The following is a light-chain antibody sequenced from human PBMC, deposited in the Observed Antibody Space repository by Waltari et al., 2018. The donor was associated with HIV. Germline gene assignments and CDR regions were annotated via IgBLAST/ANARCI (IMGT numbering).Light chain of an antibody. V-gene: IGLV2-23*02. Sequence: QSALTQPASVSGSPGQSLTIPCVGKNGDIGSYKFVSWYQQYADKAPRLMIYEVTKRASGVSNRFSASKSVNTASLTISGLQADDEGDYYCCSYTTNNTWVFGGGTKLTVL. CDR1: NGDIGSYKF. CDR3: CSYTTNNTWV. CDR2: EVT. J-gene: IGLJ3*02.